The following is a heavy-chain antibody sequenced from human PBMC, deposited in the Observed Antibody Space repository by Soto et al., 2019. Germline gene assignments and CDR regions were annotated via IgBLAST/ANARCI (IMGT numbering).Heavy chain of an antibody. D-gene: IGHD1-26*01. CDR3: ARVRGSPYYFDY. CDR1: GGSISSYY. Sequence: SETLSLTCTVSGGSISSYYWSWIRQPPGKGLEWIGYIYYSGSTNYNPSLKSRVTISVDTSKNQFSLKLSSVTAADTAVYYCARVRGSPYYFDYWGQGTLVTVSS. CDR2: IYYSGST. V-gene: IGHV4-59*01. J-gene: IGHJ4*02.